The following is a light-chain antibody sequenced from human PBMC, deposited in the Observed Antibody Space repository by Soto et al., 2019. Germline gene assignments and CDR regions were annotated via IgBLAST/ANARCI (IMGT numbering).Light chain of an antibody. Sequence: QSVLTQPASVSGSSGQSITISCTGTSSDVGGYNYVSWYQQHPGKAPKLMIYDVSNRPSGVSNRFSGSKSGNTASLTISGLQAEYEADYYCRSYTSSSTYVFGTGTKLTVL. V-gene: IGLV2-14*01. CDR1: SSDVGGYNY. J-gene: IGLJ1*01. CDR3: RSYTSSSTYV. CDR2: DVS.